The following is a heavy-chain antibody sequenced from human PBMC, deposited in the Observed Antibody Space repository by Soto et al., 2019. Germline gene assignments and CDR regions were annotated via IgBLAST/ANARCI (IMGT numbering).Heavy chain of an antibody. Sequence: QLKLQESGSGLVKPSQTLSLTCVVSGGSITSVGYSWNWIRQPPGKGLEWIGYVYHTGSTFYNPSLNGRGTISVDRSKNQFSLHLSSVTAADTAVYFCARVATTIPYAMDVWGPGTTVIVSS. D-gene: IGHD4-17*01. J-gene: IGHJ6*02. CDR1: GGSITSVGYS. CDR2: VYHTGST. CDR3: ARVATTIPYAMDV. V-gene: IGHV4-30-2*01.